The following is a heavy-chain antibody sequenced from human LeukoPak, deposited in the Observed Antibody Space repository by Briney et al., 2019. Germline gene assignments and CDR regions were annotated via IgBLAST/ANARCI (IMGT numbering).Heavy chain of an antibody. J-gene: IGHJ6*04. Sequence: SETLSLTSAVYGGSFSGYYWSWIRQPPGKGLEWIGEINDSVITNYNPYLKSRVTISVDTPKNQLSLKLSSVTAADTAVYYCARVGVYQLLYRYYYYYGMDVWGKGRRVTVSS. CDR3: ARVGVYQLLYRYYYYYGMDV. CDR1: GGSFSGYY. V-gene: IGHV4-34*01. D-gene: IGHD2-2*02. CDR2: INDSVIT.